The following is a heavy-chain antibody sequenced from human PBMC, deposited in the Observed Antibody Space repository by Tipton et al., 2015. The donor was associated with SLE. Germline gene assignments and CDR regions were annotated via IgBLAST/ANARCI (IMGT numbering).Heavy chain of an antibody. Sequence: SLRLSCAASGFTFSSYEMNWVRQAPGKGLEWVSYISSSGSTIYYADSVKGRFTISRDNAKNSLYLQMNSLRAEDTAVYYCARGNVLMVYAILDYWGQGTLVAVSS. CDR2: ISSSGSTI. CDR1: GFTFSSYE. CDR3: ARGNVLMVYAILDY. D-gene: IGHD2-8*01. V-gene: IGHV3-48*03. J-gene: IGHJ4*02.